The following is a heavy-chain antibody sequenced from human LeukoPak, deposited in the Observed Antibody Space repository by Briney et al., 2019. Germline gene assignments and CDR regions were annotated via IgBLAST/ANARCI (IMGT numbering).Heavy chain of an antibody. CDR1: GFTFDDYT. J-gene: IGHJ6*03. CDR2: ISWDGGST. V-gene: IGHV3-43*01. CDR3: AKTGNLPDPVGGTNYYYYYMDV. Sequence: GGSLRLSCAASGFTFDDYTMHWVRQAPGKGLEWVSLISWDGGSTYYADSVKGRFTISRDNSKNSLYLQMNSLRTEDTALYYCAKTGNLPDPVGGTNYYYYYMDVWGKGTTVTVSS. D-gene: IGHD2-15*01.